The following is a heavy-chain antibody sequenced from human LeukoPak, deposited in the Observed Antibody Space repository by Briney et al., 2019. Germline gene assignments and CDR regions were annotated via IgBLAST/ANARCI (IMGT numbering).Heavy chain of an antibody. CDR1: GFTFSSYA. CDR3: ARSDWLDS. V-gene: IGHV3-30*04. Sequence: GGSLRLSCATSGFTFSSYAFHWVRQAPGKGLEWVATMSFDVNNKYYADSVRGRFTISRDNAKNTLHLQMDSLRAEDTAVYYCARSDWLDSWGQGTLVTVSS. CDR2: MSFDVNNK. J-gene: IGHJ5*01.